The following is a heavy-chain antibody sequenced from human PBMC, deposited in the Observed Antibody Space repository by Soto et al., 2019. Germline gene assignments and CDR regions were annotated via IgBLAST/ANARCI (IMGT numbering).Heavy chain of an antibody. CDR3: ARSRPIGGTMVGGAFDI. D-gene: IGHD3-10*02. CDR1: GFTFSSYS. CDR2: ISSSSSYI. J-gene: IGHJ3*02. V-gene: IGHV3-21*01. Sequence: NPGGSLRLSCAASGFTFSSYSMNWVRQAPGKGLEWVSSISSSSSYIYYAYSVKGRFTISRDNAKNSLYLQMNSLRAEDTAVYYCARSRPIGGTMVGGAFDIWGQGTMVTVSS.